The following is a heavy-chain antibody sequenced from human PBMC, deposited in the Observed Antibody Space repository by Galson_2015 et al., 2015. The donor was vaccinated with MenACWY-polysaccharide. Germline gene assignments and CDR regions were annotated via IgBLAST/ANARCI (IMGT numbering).Heavy chain of an antibody. CDR2: TYRGSN. D-gene: IGHD2-15*01. CDR1: GDSVSNNHVA. J-gene: IGHJ3*02. V-gene: IGHV6-1*01. Sequence: CAISGDSVSNNHVAWNWIRQSPSRGLEWLGRTYRGSNQYAASMRGRIAINSDTSTNQFSLQLSSVTPEDTGLYYCARGAYSSFDILGQRTMVTGSS. CDR3: ARGAYSSFDI.